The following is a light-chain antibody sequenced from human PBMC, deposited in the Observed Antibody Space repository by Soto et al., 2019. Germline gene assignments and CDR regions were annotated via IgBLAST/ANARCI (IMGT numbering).Light chain of an antibody. V-gene: IGLV2-14*01. CDR1: SSDVGGYNY. J-gene: IGLJ2*01. CDR2: DVS. CDR3: SSYTSSSTRLV. Sequence: QSVLTQPASVSGSPGQSITISCTGTSSDVGGYNYVSWYQQHPGKAPKLMIYDVSNRPSGVSSRFSGSKSGNTASLTISGLQAEDEADYYCSSYTSSSTRLVFGGGTKVTVL.